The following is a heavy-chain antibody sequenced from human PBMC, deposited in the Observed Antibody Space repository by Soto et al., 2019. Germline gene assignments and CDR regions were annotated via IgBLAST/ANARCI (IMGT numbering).Heavy chain of an antibody. CDR2: IWYDGSNK. J-gene: IGHJ4*02. CDR3: TRCDPHY. V-gene: IGHV3-33*01. CDR1: GFTFSSYG. D-gene: IGHD2-2*01. Sequence: GGSLRLSCAASGFTFSSYGMHWVRQAPGKGLEWVAVIWYDGSNKYYADSVKGRFTISRDNSKNTLYLQMNSLRAEDTAVYYSTRCDPHYWGQATLVTVPS.